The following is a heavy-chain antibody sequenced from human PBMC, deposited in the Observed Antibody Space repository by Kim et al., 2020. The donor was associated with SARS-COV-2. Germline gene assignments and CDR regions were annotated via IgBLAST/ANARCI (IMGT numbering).Heavy chain of an antibody. Sequence: GGSLRLSCEASGFTFSSYSMNWVRQAPGKGLEWVSSISSSSSYIYYADSVKGRFTISRDNAKNSLYLQMNSLRDEDTAVYYCARDGGITIFGVVTADYGMDVWGQGTTVTVSS. D-gene: IGHD3-3*01. J-gene: IGHJ6*02. CDR2: ISSSSSYI. CDR1: GFTFSSYS. CDR3: ARDGGITIFGVVTADYGMDV. V-gene: IGHV3-21*01.